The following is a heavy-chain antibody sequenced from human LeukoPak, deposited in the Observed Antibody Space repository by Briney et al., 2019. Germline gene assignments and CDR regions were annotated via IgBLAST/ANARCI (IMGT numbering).Heavy chain of an antibody. CDR2: IYSSGST. Sequence: KTSRTLCLTCTVSGVSISSGSYYWSWIRQPAGKGLQWFGRIYSSGSTNYNTSLRSRVTISVDTSSNQFTLKLTSVTAADTAVYYCARQYSDIVTGYHRGELYWYFDLWGRGTLVTVSS. CDR3: ARQYSDIVTGYHRGELYWYFDL. CDR1: GVSISSGSYY. V-gene: IGHV4-61*02. D-gene: IGHD3-9*01. J-gene: IGHJ2*01.